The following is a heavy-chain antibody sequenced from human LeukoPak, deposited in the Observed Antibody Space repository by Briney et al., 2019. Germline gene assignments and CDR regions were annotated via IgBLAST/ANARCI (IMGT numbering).Heavy chain of an antibody. CDR3: ATDAAIYYGSGY. J-gene: IGHJ4*02. Sequence: ASVQVSRQVSRYTLTELFMHELRPAPCKGGAWMGVFDPEYGETHYPQKLKDRVTMTEETSTDTAYMERSSLRSADTAVYYCATDAAIYYGSGYWGQGALVTVSS. CDR2: FDPEYGET. V-gene: IGHV1-24*01. D-gene: IGHD3-10*01. CDR1: RYTLTELF.